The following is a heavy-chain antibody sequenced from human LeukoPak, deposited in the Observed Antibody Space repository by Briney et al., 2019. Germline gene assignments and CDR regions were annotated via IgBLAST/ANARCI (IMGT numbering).Heavy chain of an antibody. V-gene: IGHV1-69*13. J-gene: IGHJ5*02. D-gene: IGHD2-21*02. CDR3: ARVGVVAATHNWFDP. Sequence: SVKVSCKASGGTFSSYAISWVRQAPGQGLEWMGGVIPIFDTANYAQKFQGRVTITADESTSTAYMELSSLRSEDTAVYYCARVGVVAATHNWFDPWGQGTLVTVSS. CDR2: VIPIFDTA. CDR1: GGTFSSYA.